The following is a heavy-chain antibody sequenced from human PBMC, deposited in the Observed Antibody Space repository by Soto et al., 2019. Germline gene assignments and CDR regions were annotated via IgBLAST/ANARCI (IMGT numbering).Heavy chain of an antibody. V-gene: IGHV1-69*02. CDR3: ARSSSSSLTGPIEDYYYYMDV. CDR2: IIPILGIA. D-gene: IGHD6-6*01. Sequence: SVKVSCKASGGTFSSYTISWVRQAPGQGLEWMGRIIPILGIANYAQKFQGRVTITADKSTNTAYMELSSLRSEDTAVYYCARSSSSSLTGPIEDYYYYMDVWGKGTTVTVSS. J-gene: IGHJ6*03. CDR1: GGTFSSYT.